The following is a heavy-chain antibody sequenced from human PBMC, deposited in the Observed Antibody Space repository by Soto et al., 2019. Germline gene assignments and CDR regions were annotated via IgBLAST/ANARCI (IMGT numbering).Heavy chain of an antibody. CDR3: AKEGSPKVSRWDDY. D-gene: IGHD1-26*01. Sequence: QVQLAESGGGVVQPGGSLRLSCAASGFTFSDYGIDWIRQAPGKGLEWVAVISHEGGTQYYADSLRGRFTVSRDNSKNILYLPMHSLRPEDTAVYFCAKEGSPKVSRWDDYWGQGTLVTVSS. CDR1: GFTFSDYG. CDR2: ISHEGGTQ. V-gene: IGHV3-30*18. J-gene: IGHJ4*02.